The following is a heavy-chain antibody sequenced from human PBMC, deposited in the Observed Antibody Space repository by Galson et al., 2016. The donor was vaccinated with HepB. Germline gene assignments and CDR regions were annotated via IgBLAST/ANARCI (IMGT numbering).Heavy chain of an antibody. V-gene: IGHV3-11*01. J-gene: IGHJ6*02. CDR1: GFAFDDFY. D-gene: IGHD3-22*01. CDR3: ARGGWLPRHMDYYYYGLDG. CDR2: ISSSGSST. Sequence: SLRLSCAASGFAFDDFYMSWIRQAPGKGLEWIAYISSSGSSTYYADSVRGRFPISRDSAKNSLFLQMKSLRADDTAFYYCARGGWLPRHMDYYYYGLDGWGQGTTVTVSS.